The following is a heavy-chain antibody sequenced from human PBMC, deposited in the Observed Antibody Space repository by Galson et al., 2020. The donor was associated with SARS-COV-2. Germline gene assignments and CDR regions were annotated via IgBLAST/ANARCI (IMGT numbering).Heavy chain of an antibody. Sequence: SETLSLTCTVSGGSISSSSYYWGWIRQPPGKGLEWIGYIYYSGSTNYNPSLKSRVTISVDTSKNQFSLKLSSVTAADTAVYYCARVNGLIAAAPYYYYGMDVWGQGTTVTVSS. CDR2: IYYSGST. CDR1: GGSISSSSYY. V-gene: IGHV4-61*05. J-gene: IGHJ6*02. D-gene: IGHD6-13*01. CDR3: ARVNGLIAAAPYYYYGMDV.